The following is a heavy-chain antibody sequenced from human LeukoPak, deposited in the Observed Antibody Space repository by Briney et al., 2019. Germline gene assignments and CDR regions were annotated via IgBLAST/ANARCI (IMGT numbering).Heavy chain of an antibody. D-gene: IGHD6-19*01. J-gene: IGHJ4*02. V-gene: IGHV4-39*02. Sequence: SETLSLTCTVSGGSISSSSYYWGWIRQPPGKGLEWIGSIYYSGSTYYNPSPKSRVTISVDTSKNQFSLKLSSVTAADTAVYYCAREGGAVAGYDYWGQGTLVTVSS. CDR2: IYYSGST. CDR3: AREGGAVAGYDY. CDR1: GGSISSSSYY.